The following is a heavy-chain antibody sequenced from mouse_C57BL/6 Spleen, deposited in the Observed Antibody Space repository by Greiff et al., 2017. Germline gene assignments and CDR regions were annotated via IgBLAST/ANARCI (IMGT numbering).Heavy chain of an antibody. D-gene: IGHD3-2*02. CDR3: TRRTAHDYYVDY. Sequence: QVQLQQSGAELVRPGASVTLSCKASGYTFTDYEMHWVKQTPVHGLEWIGAIDPETGGTAYNQKFKGKAILTADKSSSTAYMELRSLTSEDSAVYYCTRRTAHDYYVDYWGQGTTLTVSS. CDR2: IDPETGGT. V-gene: IGHV1-15*01. CDR1: GYTFTDYE. J-gene: IGHJ2*01.